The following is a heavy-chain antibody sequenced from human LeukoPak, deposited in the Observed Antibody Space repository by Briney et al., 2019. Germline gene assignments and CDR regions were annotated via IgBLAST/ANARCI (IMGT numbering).Heavy chain of an antibody. CDR3: ARDAHYDFWSGYYSTWPLGY. V-gene: IGHV3-48*04. J-gene: IGHJ4*02. D-gene: IGHD3-3*01. CDR1: GFTFSRYG. CDR2: ITSSSSTI. Sequence: GGSLRLSCAASGFTFSRYGMNWVRQAPGKGLEWVSYITSSSSTIYYADSVRGRFTISRDNAKNSLYLQMNSLRAEDTAVYYCARDAHYDFWSGYYSTWPLGYWGQGTLVTVSS.